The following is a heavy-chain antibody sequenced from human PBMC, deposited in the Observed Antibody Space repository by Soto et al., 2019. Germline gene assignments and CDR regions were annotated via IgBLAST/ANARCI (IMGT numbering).Heavy chain of an antibody. D-gene: IGHD2-21*01. CDR3: PRSEVQGPIDP. V-gene: IGHV4-28*01. CDR2: IYYSGTT. J-gene: IGHJ5*02. Sequence: QVQLQESGPGLVKPSDTLSLTCAVSGYSISSSNWWGWIRQPPGKGLEWIGYIYYSGTTNYNPSPKAPLTLSYDTTQSQSSLKLPSVTAVDTAVYYCPRSEVQGPIDPWGQGTLVTLSS. CDR1: GYSISSSNW.